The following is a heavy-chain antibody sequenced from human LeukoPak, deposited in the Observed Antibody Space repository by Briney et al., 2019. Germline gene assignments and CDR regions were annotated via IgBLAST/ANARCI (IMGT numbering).Heavy chain of an antibody. CDR3: ARAIAAAGTGGYYYYMDV. CDR2: IYTSGST. Sequence: PSETLSLTCTVSGGSISSYYWSWIRQPAGKGLEWIGRIYTSGSTNYNPSLKSRVTMSVDTSKNQFSLKLSSVTAADTAVYYCARAIAAAGTGGYYYYMDVWGKGTTVTISS. CDR1: GGSISSYY. V-gene: IGHV4-4*07. D-gene: IGHD6-13*01. J-gene: IGHJ6*03.